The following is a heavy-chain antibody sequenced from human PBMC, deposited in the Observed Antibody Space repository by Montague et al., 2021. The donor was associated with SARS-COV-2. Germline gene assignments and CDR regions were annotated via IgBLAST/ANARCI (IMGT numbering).Heavy chain of an antibody. D-gene: IGHD1-7*01. Sequence: SLRLSCAASGLTFSSYAMHWVRQAPGKGLEWVAVISYDGSNKYYADSVKGRFTTSRDNSKNTLYLQMNSLRAEDTAVYYCARDKGLKRITGTHGFGYYYGMDVWGQGTTVTVSS. J-gene: IGHJ6*02. CDR1: GLTFSSYA. CDR3: ARDKGLKRITGTHGFGYYYGMDV. CDR2: ISYDGSNK. V-gene: IGHV3-30-3*01.